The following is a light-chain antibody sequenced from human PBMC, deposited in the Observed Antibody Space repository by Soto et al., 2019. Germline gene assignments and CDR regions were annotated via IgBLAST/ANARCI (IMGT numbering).Light chain of an antibody. V-gene: IGKV1-39*01. CDR1: QSISNY. Sequence: DIQMTQSPSSLSASVGDRVTITCRASQSISNYLNWYQQRPGKAPKLLIYASSSLQGGVPSRFSGSGSGTDFTLTISSLHPEDFATYYCQQSFSTPQTFGQGTELEIK. J-gene: IGKJ2*01. CDR3: QQSFSTPQT. CDR2: ASS.